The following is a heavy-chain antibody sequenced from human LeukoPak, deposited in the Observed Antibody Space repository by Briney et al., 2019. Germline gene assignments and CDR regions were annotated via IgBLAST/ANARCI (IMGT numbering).Heavy chain of an antibody. CDR1: GFTVSSNY. J-gene: IGHJ4*02. D-gene: IGHD5-18*01. V-gene: IGHV3-53*01. CDR3: ARSRGYSYGMKGLDYFDY. Sequence: GGSLRLSCAASGFTVSSNYMSWVRQAPGKGLEWVSVIYSGGSTYYADSVKGRFTISRDNSKNTLYLQMNSLRAEDTAVYYCARSRGYSYGMKGLDYFDYWGQGTLVTVSS. CDR2: IYSGGST.